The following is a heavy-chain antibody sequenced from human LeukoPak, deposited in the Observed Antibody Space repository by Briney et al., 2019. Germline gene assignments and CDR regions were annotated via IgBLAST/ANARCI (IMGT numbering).Heavy chain of an antibody. V-gene: IGHV3-30-3*01. D-gene: IGHD3-10*01. Sequence: GGSLRLSCAASGFTFSTYAMHWVRQAPGKGLERVAVISYDGSNEYYADSVKGRFTVSRDNSKSTLFLQMNSLRAEDASVYYCARGGGLSYDSGNYYNPYFDHWGQGTLVTVSS. CDR2: ISYDGSNE. CDR3: ARGGGLSYDSGNYYNPYFDH. CDR1: GFTFSTYA. J-gene: IGHJ4*02.